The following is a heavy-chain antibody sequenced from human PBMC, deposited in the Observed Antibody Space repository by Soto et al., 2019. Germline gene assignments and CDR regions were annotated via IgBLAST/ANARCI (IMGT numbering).Heavy chain of an antibody. Sequence: PEETLSLTCAVYGGSFSGYYWSWIRQPPGKGLEWIGEINHSGSTNYNPSLKSRVTISVDTSKNQFSLKLSSVTAADTAVYYCARTKKGILPSYGSGSYYHHYFDYWGQGTLVTVSS. V-gene: IGHV4-34*01. J-gene: IGHJ4*02. CDR3: ARTKKGILPSYGSGSYYHHYFDY. CDR2: INHSGST. CDR1: GGSFSGYY. D-gene: IGHD3-10*01.